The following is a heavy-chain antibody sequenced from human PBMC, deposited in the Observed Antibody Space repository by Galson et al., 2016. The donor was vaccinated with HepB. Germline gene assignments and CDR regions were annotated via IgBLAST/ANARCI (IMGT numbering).Heavy chain of an antibody. CDR1: XXMFVXXW. CDR3: ARHEDYYYGMDV. V-gene: IGHV5-51*01. Sequence: SGAEVKKPGESLKISXKVSXXMFVXXWIGXXRQXXGKGLEWMGIIYPGDSDTRYSPSFQGQVTLSVATPISTAYLQWISLKASDTATYYCARHEDYYYGMDVWGQGTTVIVSS. J-gene: IGHJ6*02. CDR2: IYPGDSDT.